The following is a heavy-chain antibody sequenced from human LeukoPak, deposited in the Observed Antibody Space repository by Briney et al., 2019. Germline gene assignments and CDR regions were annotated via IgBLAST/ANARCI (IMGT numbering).Heavy chain of an antibody. V-gene: IGHV3-30-3*01. J-gene: IGHJ3*02. D-gene: IGHD6-13*01. CDR2: ISSDGNNK. CDR3: ARDNSHSRIYSTRGNAFDI. CDR1: GFTFSSFP. Sequence: GGSLRLSCAASGFTFSSFPMHWVRQAPGKGLEWVAVISSDGNNKYYADSVKGRFTISRDNSKNTLYLAMNSLSVEDTALYYCARDNSHSRIYSTRGNAFDIWGQGTMVTVSS.